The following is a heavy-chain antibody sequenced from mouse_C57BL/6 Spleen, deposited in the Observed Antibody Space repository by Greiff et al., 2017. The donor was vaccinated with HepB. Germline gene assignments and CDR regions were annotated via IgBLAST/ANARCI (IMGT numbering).Heavy chain of an antibody. CDR2: IDPSDSYT. J-gene: IGHJ2*01. D-gene: IGHD1-1*01. CDR3: ARPKLRGYFDY. Sequence: VQLQQPGAELVMPGASVKLSCKASGYTFTSYWMHWVKQRPGQGLEWIGEIDPSDSYTNYNQKFKGKSTLTVDKSSSTAYMQLSSLTSEDSAVYYCARPKLRGYFDYWGQGTTLTVSS. V-gene: IGHV1-69*01. CDR1: GYTFTSYW.